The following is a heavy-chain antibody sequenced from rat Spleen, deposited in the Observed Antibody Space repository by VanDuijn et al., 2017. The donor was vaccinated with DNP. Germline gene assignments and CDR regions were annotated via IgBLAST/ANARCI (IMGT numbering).Heavy chain of an antibody. CDR2: INTDGGRT. D-gene: IGHD1-3*01. V-gene: IGHV5S13*01. J-gene: IGHJ1*01. CDR3: ARHGRVTTVATYWYFDF. CDR1: GFSLSNYG. Sequence: VQLKESGPGLVQPSQTLSLTCSVSGFSLSNYGVTWVRQPPGKGLEWVASINTDGGRTNYPDSVKGRFTISRDNAENTVYLQMNSLRSEDTATYYCARHGRVTTVATYWYFDFWGPGTMVTVSS.